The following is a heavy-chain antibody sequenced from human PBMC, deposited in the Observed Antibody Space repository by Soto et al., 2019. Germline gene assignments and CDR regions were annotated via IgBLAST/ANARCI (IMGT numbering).Heavy chain of an antibody. Sequence: SETLSLTCSVSGDSISSRVYYWGWIRQPPGKGLEWIGNFYYFGSTYYNPSLKSRVTISVDTSNNQLSMRLRSVTAADTAVYYCATSTMTSNWFDPWGQGTLVTVPQ. V-gene: IGHV4-39*01. CDR1: GDSISSRVYY. J-gene: IGHJ5*02. D-gene: IGHD3-3*01. CDR3: ATSTMTSNWFDP. CDR2: FYYFGST.